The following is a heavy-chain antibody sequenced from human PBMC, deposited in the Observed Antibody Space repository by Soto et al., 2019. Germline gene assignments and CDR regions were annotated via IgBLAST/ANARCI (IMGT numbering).Heavy chain of an antibody. CDR3: ARGQKGIAAAGPDV. CDR1: GGSFSGYY. J-gene: IGHJ6*02. Sequence: KASETLSLTCAVYGGSFSGYYWSWIRQPPGKGLEWIGEINNSGSTNYNPSLKSRVTISVDTSKNQFSLTLSSVTAADTAVYYCARGQKGIAAAGPDVWGQGTTVTVSS. CDR2: INNSGST. D-gene: IGHD6-13*01. V-gene: IGHV4-34*01.